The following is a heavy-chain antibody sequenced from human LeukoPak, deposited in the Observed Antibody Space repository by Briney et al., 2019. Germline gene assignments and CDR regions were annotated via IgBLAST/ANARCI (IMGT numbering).Heavy chain of an antibody. CDR2: IIPIFGTA. D-gene: IGHD2-15*01. Sequence: ASVKVSCKASGGTFSSYAISWVRQAPGQGLEWMGGIIPIFGTANYAQKFQGRVTITADKSTSTAYMELSSLRSEDTAVYYCAIQGNRSGGSCYYYYMDVWGKGTTVTVSS. CDR3: AIQGNRSGGSCYYYYMDV. J-gene: IGHJ6*03. V-gene: IGHV1-69*06. CDR1: GGTFSSYA.